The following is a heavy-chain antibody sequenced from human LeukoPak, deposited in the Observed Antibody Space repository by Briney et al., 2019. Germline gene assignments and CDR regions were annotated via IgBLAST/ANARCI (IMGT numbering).Heavy chain of an antibody. CDR1: GFTFSNSW. D-gene: IGHD1-1*01. V-gene: IGHV3-74*01. CDR3: ARMATAFDY. CDR2: ISSDESSS. J-gene: IGHJ4*02. Sequence: GGSLRLSCAASGFTFSNSWMHWVRQVPGKGLVWVSRISSDESSSIYADSVKGRFTISRDNAKNTLYLQMNSLRAEDTAVYYCARMATAFDYWGQGTLVTVSS.